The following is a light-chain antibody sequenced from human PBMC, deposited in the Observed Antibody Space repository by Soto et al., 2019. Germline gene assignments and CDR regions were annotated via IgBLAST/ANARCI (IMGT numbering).Light chain of an antibody. CDR2: EVN. CDR1: SSDVGAYNF. Sequence: QSALTQPPSASGSPGQSVTISCTGTSSDVGAYNFVSWYQQNPGKAPKLMIYEVNKRPSGVPDRFSGSKSGNTASLTISGLQAQDEADYYCSSYSSNNILSYVFGTGTKVTVL. V-gene: IGLV2-8*01. CDR3: SSYSSNNILSYV. J-gene: IGLJ1*01.